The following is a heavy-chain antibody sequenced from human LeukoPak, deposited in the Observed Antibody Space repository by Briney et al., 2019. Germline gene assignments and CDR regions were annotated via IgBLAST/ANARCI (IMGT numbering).Heavy chain of an antibody. Sequence: GGSLRLSCAASGFTFSGYPIHWVRQAPGKGLEWVAVIWYDGSNKYYADSVKGRFTISRDNSKNTLYLQMNSLRVEDTAVYYCARDVAGLDYWGQGTLVTVSS. D-gene: IGHD2-21*01. J-gene: IGHJ4*02. V-gene: IGHV3-33*01. CDR2: IWYDGSNK. CDR1: GFTFSGYP. CDR3: ARDVAGLDY.